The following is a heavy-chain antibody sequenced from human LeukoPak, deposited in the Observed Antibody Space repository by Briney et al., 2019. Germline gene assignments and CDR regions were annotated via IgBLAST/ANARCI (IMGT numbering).Heavy chain of an antibody. CDR3: ARAPTYYYYGMDV. Sequence: IGYIYHSGSTYYNPSLKSRVTISVDRSKNQFSLKLSSVTAADTAVYYCARAPTYYYYGMDVWGQGTTVTVSS. CDR2: IYHSGST. V-gene: IGHV4-30-2*01. J-gene: IGHJ6*02.